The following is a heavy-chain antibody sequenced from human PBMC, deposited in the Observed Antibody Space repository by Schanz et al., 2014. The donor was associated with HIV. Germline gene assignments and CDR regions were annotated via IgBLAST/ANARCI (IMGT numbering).Heavy chain of an antibody. V-gene: IGHV3-23*01. CDR2: INWNGDTT. J-gene: IGHJ6*02. D-gene: IGHD3-10*01. CDR1: GFTFNNYA. Sequence: EVQLLEFGGGSVRPGESLRLSCLASGFTFNNYAMSWVRQAPGKGLEWVAVINWNGDTTYYADSVKGRFTISRDNSRNTLYLEMNSLRADDTAVYYCAKDEYYYGSGSYIYFYYGMDVWGQGTTVTVSS. CDR3: AKDEYYYGSGSYIYFYYGMDV.